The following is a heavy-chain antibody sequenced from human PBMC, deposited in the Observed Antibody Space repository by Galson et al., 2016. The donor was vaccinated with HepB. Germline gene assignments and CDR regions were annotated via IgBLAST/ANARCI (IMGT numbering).Heavy chain of an antibody. J-gene: IGHJ3*01. Sequence: SETLSLTCTVSGGSISGYYWTWIRQPPGKGLEWIGEIHHSGSANYNPSLKSRVTMSVDKSKNQFSLKLSSVTAADTAVYYCARALAVNGAFDLWGPGATVTVS. D-gene: IGHD4-17*01. CDR1: GGSISGYY. V-gene: IGHV4-34*01. CDR3: ARALAVNGAFDL. CDR2: IHHSGSA.